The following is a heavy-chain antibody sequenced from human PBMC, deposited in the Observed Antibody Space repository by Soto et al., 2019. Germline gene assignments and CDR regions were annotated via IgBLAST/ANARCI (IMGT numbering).Heavy chain of an antibody. CDR3: ATDLGEVIATLDS. Sequence: ASVKVSCKVSGYTLTESSMHWVRQAPGKGLEWMGGFDPREGDIIYAQKFQVRVTMTEDTSTDTAYMELSSLRSEDTAIYYCATDLGEVIATLDSWGQGTLVNVSS. J-gene: IGHJ4*02. D-gene: IGHD3-16*02. V-gene: IGHV1-24*01. CDR2: FDPREGDI. CDR1: GYTLTESS.